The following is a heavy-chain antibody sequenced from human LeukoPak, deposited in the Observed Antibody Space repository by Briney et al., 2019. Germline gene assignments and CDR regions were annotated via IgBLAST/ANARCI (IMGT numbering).Heavy chain of an antibody. J-gene: IGHJ5*02. V-gene: IGHV4-39*01. Sequence: PGGSLRLSCAASGFSFRNYWMSWVRQVPGKGLEWIGSIYDSGSTYYNPSLKSRVTISVDTSKNQFSLKLNSVTAADTAVYYCARHYGPWGQGTLVTVSS. D-gene: IGHD3-10*01. CDR1: GFSFRNYW. CDR2: IYDSGST. CDR3: ARHYGP.